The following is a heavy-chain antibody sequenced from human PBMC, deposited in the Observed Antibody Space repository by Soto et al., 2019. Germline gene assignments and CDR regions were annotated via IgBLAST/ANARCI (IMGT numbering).Heavy chain of an antibody. CDR2: NFWDDEK. CDR1: GFSHTTRGVG. CDR3: AHPDPYDGSGYRAFDI. Sequence: QITLKESGPTLVKPTQTLTLTCTFSGFSHTTRGVGVGWIRQPPGKALEWLAINFWDDEKRYSPSLKSRLTISKDTSKSQVVLSMTNMDPVDTGPYYGAHPDPYDGSGYRAFDIWGQGTMVIVSS. J-gene: IGHJ3*02. D-gene: IGHD3-22*01. V-gene: IGHV2-5*02.